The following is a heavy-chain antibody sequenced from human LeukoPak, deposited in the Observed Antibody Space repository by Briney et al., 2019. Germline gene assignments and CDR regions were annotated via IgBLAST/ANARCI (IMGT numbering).Heavy chain of an antibody. Sequence: ASVKVSCKASGYTFTGYYMHWVRQAPGQGLEWMGWINPNSGGTNYAQKFQGRVTMTRDTSISTAYMELSRLRSDDTAVYYCARIVSLVYGMDVWGQGTTVTVSS. J-gene: IGHJ6*02. CDR1: GYTFTGYY. CDR2: INPNSGGT. V-gene: IGHV1-2*02. D-gene: IGHD5/OR15-5a*01. CDR3: ARIVSLVYGMDV.